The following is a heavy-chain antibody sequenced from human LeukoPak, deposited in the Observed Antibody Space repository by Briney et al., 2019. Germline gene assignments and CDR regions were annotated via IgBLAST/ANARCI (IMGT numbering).Heavy chain of an antibody. D-gene: IGHD2-21*02. V-gene: IGHV4-38-2*02. CDR3: ASTPYCGGDCYPRFDP. CDR1: RYSISSGYY. CDR2: IYYSGST. J-gene: IGHJ5*02. Sequence: SETLSLTCTVSRYSISSGYYWGWIRQPPGKGLEWIGSIYYSGSTYYNPSLRSRVTISVDTSKNQFSLKLSSVTAADTAVYYCASTPYCGGDCYPRFDPWGQGTLVTVSS.